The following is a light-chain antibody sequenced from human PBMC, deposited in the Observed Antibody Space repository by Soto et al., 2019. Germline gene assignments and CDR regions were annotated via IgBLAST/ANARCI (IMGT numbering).Light chain of an antibody. CDR3: QQYDNSIFS. CDR2: GTS. V-gene: IGKV3-20*01. Sequence: EIVVTQSPGTLSLSPGERATLSCRASQSVSTSYLAWYQQKPGQAPRLLIYGTSNRATGIPDRFSGSGSGTDFTLTIRRLEPEDFAVYYCQQYDNSIFSFGPGTKVDI. CDR1: QSVSTSY. J-gene: IGKJ3*01.